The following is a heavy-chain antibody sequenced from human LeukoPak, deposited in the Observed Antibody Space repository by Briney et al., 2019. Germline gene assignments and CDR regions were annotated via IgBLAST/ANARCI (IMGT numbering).Heavy chain of an antibody. CDR1: GYTFTGYY. V-gene: IGHV1-2*02. Sequence: GASVKVSCKASGYTFTGYYMHWVRQAPGQGLEWMGWIIPNSGGTNYAQKFQGRVTMTRDTSISTAYMELSRLRSDDTAVYYCARDLYYYGSGSYYPYADYWGQGTLVTVSS. D-gene: IGHD3-10*01. CDR2: IIPNSGGT. J-gene: IGHJ4*02. CDR3: ARDLYYYGSGSYYPYADY.